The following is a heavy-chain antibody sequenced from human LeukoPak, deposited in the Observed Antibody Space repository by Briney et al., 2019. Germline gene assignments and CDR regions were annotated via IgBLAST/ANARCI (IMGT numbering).Heavy chain of an antibody. D-gene: IGHD3-9*01. CDR1: GYTFTGYY. Sequence: ASVKVSCKASGYTFTGYYMHWVRQAPGQGLEWMGWINPNSGGTNYAQKFQGRVTMTRDTSTSTAYMELSRLRSDDTAVYYCARARLLRYFDWLSINWFDPWGQGTLVTVSS. V-gene: IGHV1-2*02. J-gene: IGHJ5*02. CDR3: ARARLLRYFDWLSINWFDP. CDR2: INPNSGGT.